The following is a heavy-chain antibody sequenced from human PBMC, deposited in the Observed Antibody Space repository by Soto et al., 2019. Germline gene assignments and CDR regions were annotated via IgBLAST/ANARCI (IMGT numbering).Heavy chain of an antibody. V-gene: IGHV4-59*01. Sequence: PSETLSLTCTVSGGSISSYYWSWIRQPPGKGLEGIGDIYYSGSTNYNPSLKSRVTISVDTSKNQFSLKLSSVTAADTAVYYCARAAGYSSGYRWGQGTLVTVSS. CDR3: ARAAGYSSGYR. CDR2: IYYSGST. D-gene: IGHD6-19*01. J-gene: IGHJ4*02. CDR1: GGSISSYY.